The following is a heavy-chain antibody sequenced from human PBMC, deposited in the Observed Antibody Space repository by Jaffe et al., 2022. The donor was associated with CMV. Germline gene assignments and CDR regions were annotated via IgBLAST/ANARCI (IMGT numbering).Heavy chain of an antibody. V-gene: IGHV3-7*03. Sequence: EVQLVESGGGLVQPGGSLRLSCAASGFTFSSFWMTWVRQAPGKGLEWVARIKQDGSEKHYVDSVKGRFTISRDNAKNSLYLQMNSLRAEDTAVYYCARVHLSPWDGFDIWGQGTMVTVSS. J-gene: IGHJ3*02. CDR2: IKQDGSEK. CDR3: ARVHLSPWDGFDI. CDR1: GFTFSSFW.